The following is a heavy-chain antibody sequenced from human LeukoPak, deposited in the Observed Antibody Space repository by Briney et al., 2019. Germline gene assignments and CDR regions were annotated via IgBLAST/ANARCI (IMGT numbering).Heavy chain of an antibody. V-gene: IGHV1-46*01. D-gene: IGHD1-26*01. J-gene: IGHJ6*03. CDR1: GYTFTSYY. CDR3: ARALRVGATQDGVRANYYYYMDV. Sequence: ASVKVSCKASGYTFTSYYMHWVRQAPGQGLEWMGIINPSGGSTSYAQKFQGRVTMTRDMSTSTVYMELSSLRSEDTAVYYCARALRVGATQDGVRANYYYYMDVWGKGTTVTVSS. CDR2: INPSGGST.